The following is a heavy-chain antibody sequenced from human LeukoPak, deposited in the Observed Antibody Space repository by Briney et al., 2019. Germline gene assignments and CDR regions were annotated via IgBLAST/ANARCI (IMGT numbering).Heavy chain of an antibody. J-gene: IGHJ4*02. CDR1: GFIFSDYY. CDR2: MSSRSGII. V-gene: IGHV3-11*04. D-gene: IGHD2-2*02. Sequence: GGSLRLSCVASGFIFSDYYMNWIRQSPGKGLEWISYMSSRSGIIYYADSVKGRFTISRDNAKNSLYLQMNSLRAEDTAVYYCSTTLSYCSSTSCYSWGYYFDYWGQGTLVTVSS. CDR3: STTLSYCSSTSCYSWGYYFDY.